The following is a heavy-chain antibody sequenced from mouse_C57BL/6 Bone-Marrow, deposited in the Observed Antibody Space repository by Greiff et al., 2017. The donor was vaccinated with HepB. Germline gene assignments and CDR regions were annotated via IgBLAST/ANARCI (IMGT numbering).Heavy chain of an antibody. CDR3: AREGVITTVVAHWYFDV. Sequence: VQLQQPGAELVKPGASVKLSCKASGYTFTSYWMHWVKQRPGRGLEWIGRIDPNSGGTKYNEKFKSKATLTVDKPSSTAYMQLSSLTSEDSAVYYGAREGVITTVVAHWYFDVWGTGTTVTVSS. CDR1: GYTFTSYW. J-gene: IGHJ1*03. V-gene: IGHV1-72*01. D-gene: IGHD1-1*01. CDR2: IDPNSGGT.